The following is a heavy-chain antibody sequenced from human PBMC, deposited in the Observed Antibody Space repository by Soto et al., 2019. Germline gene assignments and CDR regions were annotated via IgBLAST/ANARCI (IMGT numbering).Heavy chain of an antibody. Sequence: EMQLLESGGDLVQPGGSLRLSCAASGFTFSSYAMNWVRLAPGKGLEWVASISGSGGSTYYADSVKGRFTISRDNSKNTLYLQMNSLRVEDTAVYYCAKGLYGVWFGELTHYHCAMDVWGQGTTVTVSS. V-gene: IGHV3-23*01. CDR1: GFTFSSYA. D-gene: IGHD3-10*01. CDR2: ISGSGGST. J-gene: IGHJ6*02. CDR3: AKGLYGVWFGELTHYHCAMDV.